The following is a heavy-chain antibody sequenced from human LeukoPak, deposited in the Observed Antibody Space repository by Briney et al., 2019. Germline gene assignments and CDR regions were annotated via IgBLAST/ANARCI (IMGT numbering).Heavy chain of an antibody. V-gene: IGHV3-11*01. CDR1: GFTFSDYY. CDR3: ARSYYYGSGSKGFDY. CDR2: ISSSGSTI. Sequence: GGSLRLSCAASGFTFSDYYMSWIRQAPGKGLEWVSYISSSGSTIYYADSVKGRFTISRDNAKNSLYLQMNSLRAEDTALYHCARSYYYGSGSKGFDYWGQGTLVTVSS. J-gene: IGHJ4*02. D-gene: IGHD3-10*01.